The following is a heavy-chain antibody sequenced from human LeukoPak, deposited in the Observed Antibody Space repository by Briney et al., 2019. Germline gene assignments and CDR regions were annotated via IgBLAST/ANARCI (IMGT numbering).Heavy chain of an antibody. CDR3: ARDRYSGSYSDAFDI. D-gene: IGHD1-26*01. V-gene: IGHV1-18*01. CDR2: ISAYNGNT. J-gene: IGHJ3*02. Sequence: ASVKVSCKASGYTFTSYGISWVRQSPGQGLEWMGWISAYNGNTNYAQKLQGRVTMTTDTSTSTAYMELRSLRSDDTAVYYCARDRYSGSYSDAFDIWGHRTMVTVSS. CDR1: GYTFTSYG.